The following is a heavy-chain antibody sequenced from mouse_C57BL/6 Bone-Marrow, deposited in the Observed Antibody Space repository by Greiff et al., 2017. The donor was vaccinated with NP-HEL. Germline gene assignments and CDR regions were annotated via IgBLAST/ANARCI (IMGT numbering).Heavy chain of an antibody. CDR2: IRNKANNHAT. CDR3: TGDIYYGNYYAMDY. V-gene: IGHV6-6*01. J-gene: IGHJ4*01. D-gene: IGHD2-1*01. Sequence: EVKLQESGGGLVQPGGSMKLSCAASGFTFSDAWMDWVRQSPEKGLEWVAEIRNKANNHATYYAESVKGRFTISRDDSKSSVYLQMNSLRAEDTGIYYCTGDIYYGNYYAMDYWGQGTSVTVSS. CDR1: GFTFSDAW.